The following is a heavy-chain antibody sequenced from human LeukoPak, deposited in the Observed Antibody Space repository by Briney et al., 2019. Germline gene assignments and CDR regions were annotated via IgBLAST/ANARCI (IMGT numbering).Heavy chain of an antibody. CDR3: ARSPVAGFDY. D-gene: IGHD6-19*01. V-gene: IGHV4-39*01. J-gene: IGHJ4*02. Sequence: SETLSLTCTVSGGSISSSSYYWRWLRQPPGKGLEWIASIDSSGSTYYNPSLKSRITMFVDTSKNQFSLRLSSVTAADTAVYYCARSPVAGFDYWGQGALVTVSS. CDR2: IDSSGST. CDR1: GGSISSSSYY.